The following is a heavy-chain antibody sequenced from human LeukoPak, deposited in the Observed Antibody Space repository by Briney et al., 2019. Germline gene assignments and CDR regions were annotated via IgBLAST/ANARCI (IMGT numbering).Heavy chain of an antibody. CDR1: GYSFTNYC. Sequence: GESLKISCEGSGYSFTNYCMHWVRQAPGQGLEWMGWINPKSGGTNYAQKFQGRVTMTRDTSISTTYMELSRLRSDDTAVYYCARDLGISGWYAPPLGYFDYWGQGTLVTVSS. CDR3: ARDLGISGWYAPPLGYFDY. CDR2: INPKSGGT. V-gene: IGHV1-2*02. J-gene: IGHJ4*02. D-gene: IGHD6-19*01.